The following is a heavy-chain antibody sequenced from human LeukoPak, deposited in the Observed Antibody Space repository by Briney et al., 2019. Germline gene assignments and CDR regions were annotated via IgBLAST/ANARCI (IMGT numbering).Heavy chain of an antibody. D-gene: IGHD3-10*01. V-gene: IGHV1-24*01. CDR1: GYTLTELS. Sequence: GASVKVSCKGSGYTLTELSMHWVRQAPGKGLEWMGGFDPEDGETIYAQKFQGRLTMTEDTSTDTGYMELSSLRSEDTAVYYCATDQRGAGLGFVYGSGSFNGLDVWGQGTTVTVSS. CDR3: ATDQRGAGLGFVYGSGSFNGLDV. J-gene: IGHJ6*02. CDR2: FDPEDGET.